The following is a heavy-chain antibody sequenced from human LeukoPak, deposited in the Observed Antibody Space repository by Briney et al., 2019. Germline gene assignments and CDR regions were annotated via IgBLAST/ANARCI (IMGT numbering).Heavy chain of an antibody. CDR3: AKDTFHMATHYFDY. Sequence: GGSLRLSCAASGFTFSSYWMSWVRQAPGKGLEWVANIKQDGSEKYYVDSVKGRFTISRDNAKNSLYLQMNSLRAEDTALYYCAKDTFHMATHYFDYWGQGTLVTVSS. J-gene: IGHJ4*02. CDR1: GFTFSSYW. V-gene: IGHV3-7*03. D-gene: IGHD3-3*02. CDR2: IKQDGSEK.